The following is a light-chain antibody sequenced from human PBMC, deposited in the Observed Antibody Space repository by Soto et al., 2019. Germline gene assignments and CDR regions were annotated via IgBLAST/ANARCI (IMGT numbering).Light chain of an antibody. CDR2: EVS. J-gene: IGLJ1*01. V-gene: IGLV2-14*01. CDR3: SSYTSISTYV. CDR1: SSDVGGFNY. Sequence: QSVLTQPASVSGSPGQSITISCTGTSSDVGGFNYVSWYQHHPGKAPKLMIYEVSNRPSGVSNRFSGSKSGNTASLTISGLQADHEADYYCSSYTSISTYVFATGTKVTVL.